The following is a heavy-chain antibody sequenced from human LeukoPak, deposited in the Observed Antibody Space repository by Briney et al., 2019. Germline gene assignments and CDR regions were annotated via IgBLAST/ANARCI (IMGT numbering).Heavy chain of an antibody. CDR3: ASFAAAGDYFDY. J-gene: IGHJ4*02. Sequence: PSETLSLTCSVSGGFISSYYWSWIRQPPGKGLEWIGRIYTSGSTNYNPSLKSRVTISVDTSKNQFSLKLSSVTAADTAVYYCASFAAAGDYFDYWGQGTLVTVSS. V-gene: IGHV4-4*08. D-gene: IGHD6-13*01. CDR1: GGFISSYY. CDR2: IYTSGST.